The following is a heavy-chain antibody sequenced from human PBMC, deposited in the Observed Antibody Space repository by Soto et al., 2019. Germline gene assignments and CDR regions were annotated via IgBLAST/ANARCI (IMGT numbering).Heavy chain of an antibody. CDR3: AKGGVAGIDAFDI. CDR1: GFTFSSYA. V-gene: IGHV3-23*01. D-gene: IGHD6-19*01. CDR2: ISGSGGST. J-gene: IGHJ3*02. Sequence: EVQLLESGGGLVQPGGSLRLSCAASGFTFSSYAMSWVRQAPGEGLEWGSAISGSGGSTYYEDSVKGRFTISKDNSKNTLYLQMNSLRDEDTAVYYCAKGGVAGIDAFDIWGQGTMVTVSS.